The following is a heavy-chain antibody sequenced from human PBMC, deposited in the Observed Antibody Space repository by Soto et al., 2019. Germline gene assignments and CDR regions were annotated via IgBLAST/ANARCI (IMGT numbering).Heavy chain of an antibody. CDR2: IYYSGST. Sequence: NPSETLSLTCTVSGGSISSYYWSWIRQPPGKGLEWIGYIYYSGSTNYNPSLKSRVTISVDTSKNQFSLKLSSVTAADTAVYYCARHVPGKGRPVLRYFDWLSSQYYYYYMDVWGKGTTVTVSS. CDR1: GGSISSYY. CDR3: ARHVPGKGRPVLRYFDWLSSQYYYYYMDV. D-gene: IGHD3-9*01. V-gene: IGHV4-59*08. J-gene: IGHJ6*03.